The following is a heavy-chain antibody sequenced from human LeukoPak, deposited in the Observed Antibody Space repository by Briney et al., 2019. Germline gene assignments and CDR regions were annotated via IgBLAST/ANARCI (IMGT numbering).Heavy chain of an antibody. V-gene: IGHV3-48*01. J-gene: IGHJ3*01. D-gene: IGHD6-6*01. CDR2: INTGSTTI. CDR1: GFTLSPYT. Sequence: GSLRLSCAASGFTLSPYTMHWFRQPPGKGLEWVSYINTGSTTIYYADSVKGRFTISRDNAKNSLYLHMNSLRAEDTAVYYCARDSSVCEFDVWGQGTMVTVSS. CDR3: ARDSSVCEFDV.